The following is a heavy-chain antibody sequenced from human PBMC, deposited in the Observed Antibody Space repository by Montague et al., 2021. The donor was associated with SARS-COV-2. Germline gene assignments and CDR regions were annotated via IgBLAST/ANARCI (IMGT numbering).Heavy chain of an antibody. V-gene: IGHV4-39*07. CDR3: ARVGRQQLVRLSGMDV. CDR2: TYYSGST. Sequence: SETLSLTCTVSGGSISRSSYYWGWIRQPPGKGLEWIGSTYYSGSTYYXPSLKSRVTISVDTSKNQFSLKLSSVTAADTAVYYCARVGRQQLVRLSGMDVWGQGTTVTVSS. CDR1: GGSISRSSYY. D-gene: IGHD6-13*01. J-gene: IGHJ6*02.